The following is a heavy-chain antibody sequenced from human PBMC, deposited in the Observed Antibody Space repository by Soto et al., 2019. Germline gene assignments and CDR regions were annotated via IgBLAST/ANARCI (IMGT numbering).Heavy chain of an antibody. V-gene: IGHV4-39*01. CDR3: VSGLSGEQPIDY. D-gene: IGHD3-10*01. CDR1: GASISSGYYY. J-gene: IGHJ4*02. CDR2: LYYSGST. Sequence: QLQLQESGPGLVKPSGTLSLTCSVSGASISSGYYYWGWIRQPPGKGLEWIGSLYYSGSTYYSPSLKSRVTTSVDSSKNQFSLNLHSVTAADTAVYYCVSGLSGEQPIDYWGQGTLVTVSS.